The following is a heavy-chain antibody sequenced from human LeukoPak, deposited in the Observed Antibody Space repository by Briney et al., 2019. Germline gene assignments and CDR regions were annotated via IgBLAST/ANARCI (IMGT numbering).Heavy chain of an antibody. D-gene: IGHD6-13*01. J-gene: IGHJ6*02. CDR2: IIPILGIA. CDR1: GGTFSSYA. V-gene: IGHV1-69*04. CDR3: ARGSSSAHYCGMDV. Sequence: SVTVSCKASGGTFSSYAISWVRQAPGPGLEWMGRIIPILGIANYAQKFQGRVTITADKSTSTAYMELSSLRSEDTAVYYCARGSSSAHYCGMDVWGQGTTVTVSS.